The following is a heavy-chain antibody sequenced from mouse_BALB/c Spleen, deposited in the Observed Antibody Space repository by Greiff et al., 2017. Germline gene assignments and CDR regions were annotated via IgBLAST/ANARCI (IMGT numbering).Heavy chain of an antibody. CDR1: GYSFTGYY. J-gene: IGHJ2*01. D-gene: IGHD2-1*01. CDR3: ASSDYGIYLDY. Sequence: EVQLQQSGPELVKPGASVKISCKASGYSFTGYYMHWVKQSHGKSLEWIGRVNPNNGGTSYNQKFKGKAILTVDKSSSTAYMELRSLTSEDSAVYYCASSDYGIYLDYWGKGTTLTVSS. CDR2: VNPNNGGT. V-gene: IGHV1-26*01.